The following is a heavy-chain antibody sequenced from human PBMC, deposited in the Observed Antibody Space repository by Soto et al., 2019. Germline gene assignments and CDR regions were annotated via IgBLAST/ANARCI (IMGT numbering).Heavy chain of an antibody. Sequence: QVQLQESGPGLVKPSQTLSLICTVSGGSISTDGYNWSWIRQTPGKGLEWIGYLYYSGTSFYNPSLKRRVTISGDTSQNQFSLSLTFVTAADTAVYFCARGPAHFDTNGYAYWLDYWGQGIPVTVSS. CDR3: ARGPAHFDTNGYAYWLDY. CDR2: LYYSGTS. J-gene: IGHJ4*02. V-gene: IGHV4-30-4*01. D-gene: IGHD3-22*01. CDR1: GGSISTDGYN.